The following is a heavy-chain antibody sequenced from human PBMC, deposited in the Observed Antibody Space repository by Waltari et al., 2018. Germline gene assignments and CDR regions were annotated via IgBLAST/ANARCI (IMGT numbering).Heavy chain of an antibody. J-gene: IGHJ3*02. Sequence: QLQLQESGPGLVKPSETLSLTCTVSGGSISSSSYYWGWIRQPPGKGLEWIGSIYYSGSTYYNPSLKSRVTISVDTSKNQFSLKLSSVTAADTAVYYCAREMGIAVALTAGHDAFDIWGQGTMVTVSS. V-gene: IGHV4-39*07. CDR1: GGSISSSSYY. CDR3: AREMGIAVALTAGHDAFDI. D-gene: IGHD6-19*01. CDR2: IYYSGST.